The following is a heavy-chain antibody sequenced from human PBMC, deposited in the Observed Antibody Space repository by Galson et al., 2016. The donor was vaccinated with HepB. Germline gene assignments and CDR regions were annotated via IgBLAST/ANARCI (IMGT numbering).Heavy chain of an antibody. J-gene: IGHJ4*02. CDR1: TFGFKYYW. CDR3: ARYHSDSIEHWIPIPLDY. CDR2: IKQDGSEK. D-gene: IGHD3-22*01. V-gene: IGHV3-7*03. Sequence: SLRLSCAASTFGFKYYWMTWIRQAPGKGLQWVASIKQDGSEKYYVDSVKCRFTVSRENAQESLFLQMNSLSFEDTAIYYCARYHSDSIEHWIPIPLDYWGQGTLVAVSS.